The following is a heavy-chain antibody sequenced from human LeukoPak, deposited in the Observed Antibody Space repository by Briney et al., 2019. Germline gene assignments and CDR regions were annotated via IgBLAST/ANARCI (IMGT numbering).Heavy chain of an antibody. CDR3: ARDTPRRYDFWSGRYGMDV. V-gene: IGHV4-39*07. CDR2: IYYSGST. D-gene: IGHD3-3*01. J-gene: IGHJ6*02. CDR1: GGSISSSSYY. Sequence: SETLSLTCTVSGGSISSSSYYWGWIRQPPGKGLEWIGSIYYSGSTNYNPSLKSRVTISIDTSKNQFSLNLNSVTAADTAVYYCARDTPRRYDFWSGRYGMDVWGQGTTVTVSS.